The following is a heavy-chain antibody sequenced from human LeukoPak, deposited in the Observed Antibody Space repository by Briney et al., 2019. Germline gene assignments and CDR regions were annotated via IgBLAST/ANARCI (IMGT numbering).Heavy chain of an antibody. CDR1: GGTFSSYT. D-gene: IGHD3-22*01. Sequence: SVKVSCKASGGTFSSYTISWVRQAPGQGLECMGRIIPIFGTANYAQKFQGRVTITTDESTSTAYMELSSLRSEDTAVYYCAAPYYDISGYFDYWGQGTLVTVSS. CDR3: AAPYYDISGYFDY. J-gene: IGHJ4*02. V-gene: IGHV1-69*05. CDR2: IIPIFGTA.